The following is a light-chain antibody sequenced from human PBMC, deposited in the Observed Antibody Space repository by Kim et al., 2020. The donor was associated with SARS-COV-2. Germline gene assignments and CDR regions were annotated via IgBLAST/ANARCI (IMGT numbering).Light chain of an antibody. J-gene: IGKJ1*01. CDR3: QQYDSYPRT. CDR1: QGISSW. CDR2: AAS. V-gene: IGKV1D-16*01. Sequence: DIQMTQSPSSLSASVGDRVTITCRASQGISSWLAWYQQKPEKAPKCLIYAASSLQSGVPSRFSGSGSGTDYTLTISNLQPEDFATYYCQQYDSYPRTFGQGTKVDIK.